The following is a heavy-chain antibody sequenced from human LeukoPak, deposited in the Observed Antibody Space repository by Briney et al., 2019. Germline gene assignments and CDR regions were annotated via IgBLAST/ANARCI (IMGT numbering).Heavy chain of an antibody. CDR2: INGGAT. CDR3: AKDECSSTSCYEDGYYGMDV. D-gene: IGHD2-2*01. Sequence: GGSLRLSCAASGFTFSKYAMSWVRQAPGKGLEWVSAINGGATYYADSVKGRFTISRDNSKNTLYLQMNSLRAEDTAVYYCAKDECSSTSCYEDGYYGMDVWGQGTTVTVSS. J-gene: IGHJ6*02. V-gene: IGHV3-23*01. CDR1: GFTFSKYA.